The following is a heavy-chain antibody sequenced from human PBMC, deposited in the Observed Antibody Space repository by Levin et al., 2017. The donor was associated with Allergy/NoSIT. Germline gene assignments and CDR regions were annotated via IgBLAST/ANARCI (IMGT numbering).Heavy chain of an antibody. CDR3: AHRRGDGTLDY. CDR2: IYWDDVK. V-gene: IGHV2-5*02. CDR1: GFSLSTTAVG. J-gene: IGHJ4*02. Sequence: SGPTLVKPAQTLTLTCPFSGFSLSTTAVGVGWIRQPPGKALEWLALIYWDDVKRYSPSLRSRLTITKDTSNNLVALSLTNMDPIDTATYYCAHRRGDGTLDYWGQGTLVTVSS. D-gene: IGHD1-1*01.